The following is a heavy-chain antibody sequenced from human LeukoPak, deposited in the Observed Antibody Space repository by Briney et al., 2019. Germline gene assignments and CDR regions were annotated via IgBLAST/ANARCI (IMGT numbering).Heavy chain of an antibody. CDR3: AKITMARGANWFDP. J-gene: IGHJ5*02. D-gene: IGHD3-10*01. CDR1: GFTFSSYG. Sequence: QPGGSLRLSCAASGFTFSSYGMHWVRQAPGKGLEWVAFIRYDGSNKYYADSVKGRFTISRDNSKNTLYLQMNSLRAEDTAVYYCAKITMARGANWFDPWGQGTLVTVSS. V-gene: IGHV3-30*02. CDR2: IRYDGSNK.